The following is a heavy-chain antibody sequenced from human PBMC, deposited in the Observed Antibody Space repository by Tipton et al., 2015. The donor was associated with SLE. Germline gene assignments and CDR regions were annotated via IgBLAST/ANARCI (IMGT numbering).Heavy chain of an antibody. CDR2: ISHGGGS. Sequence: TLSLTCSVSGGSVRSNYWIWIRQPPGKGLEWIGYISHGGGSNYNPSLKSRVTISIDTAKNQFSLKLTSMTAADTAVYYCARGSASGYYGMDVWGQGTAVTVTS. J-gene: IGHJ6*02. V-gene: IGHV4-59*02. CDR3: ARGSASGYYGMDV. D-gene: IGHD3-3*01. CDR1: GGSVRSNY.